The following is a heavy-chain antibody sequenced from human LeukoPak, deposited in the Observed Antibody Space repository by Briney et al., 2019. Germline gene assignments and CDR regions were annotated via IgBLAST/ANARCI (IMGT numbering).Heavy chain of an antibody. V-gene: IGHV3-74*01. Sequence: GGSLRLSCAASGFTFSSYWMHWVRQAPGKGLVWVSRINSDGSSTSYADSVKGRFTIPRDNAKNTLYLQMNSLRAEDTAVYYCAREVRRTNDYSYYYMDVWGKGTTVTVSS. CDR1: GFTFSSYW. J-gene: IGHJ6*03. CDR2: INSDGSST. D-gene: IGHD1-1*01. CDR3: AREVRRTNDYSYYYMDV.